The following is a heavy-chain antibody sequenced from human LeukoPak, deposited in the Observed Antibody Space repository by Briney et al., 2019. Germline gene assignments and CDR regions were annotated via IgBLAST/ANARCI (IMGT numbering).Heavy chain of an antibody. D-gene: IGHD6-13*01. CDR1: GYSFTSYW. V-gene: IGHV5-51*01. CDR3: ARQGIAAAAESYYYYYMDV. CDR2: IYPGDSDT. J-gene: IGHJ6*03. Sequence: GESLKISCKGSGYSFTSYWIGWVRQMPGKGLEWMGIIYPGDSDTRYSPSFQGQVTISADKSISTTYLQWSSLKASDTAMYYCARQGIAAAAESYYYYYMDVWGKGTTVTISS.